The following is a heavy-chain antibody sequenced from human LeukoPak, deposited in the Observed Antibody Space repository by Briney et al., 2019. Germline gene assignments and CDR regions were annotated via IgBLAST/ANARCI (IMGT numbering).Heavy chain of an antibody. Sequence: GGSLRLSCAASGFTFDDYAMHWVRQAPGKGLEWVSLISGDGGNTYYADSVKGRFTISRDNSKNSLYLQMNSLRTEDTALYYCAKDIAAAGRHYYYYYGMDVWGQGTTVTVSS. J-gene: IGHJ6*02. CDR2: ISGDGGNT. CDR1: GFTFDDYA. V-gene: IGHV3-43*02. CDR3: AKDIAAAGRHYYYYYGMDV. D-gene: IGHD6-13*01.